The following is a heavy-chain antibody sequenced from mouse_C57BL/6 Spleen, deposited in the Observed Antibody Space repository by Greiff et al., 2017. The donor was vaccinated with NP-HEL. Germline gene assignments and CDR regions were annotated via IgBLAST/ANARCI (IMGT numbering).Heavy chain of an antibody. V-gene: IGHV14-4*01. CDR2: IDPENGDT. CDR1: GFNIKDDY. CDR3: TTTVRSHFDY. J-gene: IGHJ2*01. Sequence: EVQLQQSGAELVRPGASVKLSCTASGFNIKDDYMHWVKQRPEQGLEWIGWIDPENGDTEYASKFQGKATITADTSSNTAYLQLSSLTSEDTAVYYCTTTVRSHFDYWGQGTTLTVSS. D-gene: IGHD1-1*01.